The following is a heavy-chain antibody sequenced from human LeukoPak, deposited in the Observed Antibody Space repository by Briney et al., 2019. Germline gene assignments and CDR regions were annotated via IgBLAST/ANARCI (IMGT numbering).Heavy chain of an antibody. J-gene: IGHJ3*02. CDR3: ATRIAGYRAFDI. CDR1: GGSFSGYY. D-gene: IGHD6-13*01. V-gene: IGHV4-34*01. Sequence: SETLSLTCAVYGGSFSGYYWSWIRQPPGKGLEWIGEINHSGSTNYNPSLKSRVTISVDTSKNQFSLKLSSVTAADTAVYYCATRIAGYRAFDIRGQGTMVTVSS. CDR2: INHSGST.